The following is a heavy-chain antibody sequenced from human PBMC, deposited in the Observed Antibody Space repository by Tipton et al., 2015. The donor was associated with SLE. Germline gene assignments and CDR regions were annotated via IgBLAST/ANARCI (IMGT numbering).Heavy chain of an antibody. CDR2: IYTSGST. D-gene: IGHD5-12*01. V-gene: IGHV4-61*02. Sequence: GLVKPSETLSLTCTVSGGSISSGSYYWSWIRQPAGKGLEWIGRIYTSGSTNYNPSLKSRVTISVDTSKNQFSLKLNSVTAADTAVYYCARGVGYEDLWGQGTLVTVSA. CDR1: GGSISSGSYY. J-gene: IGHJ5*02. CDR3: ARGVGYEDL.